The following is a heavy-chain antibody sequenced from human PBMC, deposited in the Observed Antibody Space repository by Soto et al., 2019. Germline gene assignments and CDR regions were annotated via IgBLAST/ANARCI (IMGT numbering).Heavy chain of an antibody. CDR3: ARDTSVYSRGYIGYYGMDV. D-gene: IGHD6-25*01. CDR2: ISSSSSYI. V-gene: IGHV3-21*01. J-gene: IGHJ6*02. Sequence: EVRLVESGGGLVKPGGSLRLSCAASGFTFSSYSMNWVRQAPGKGLEWVSSISSSSSYIYYADSVKGRFTISRDNAKNSLYLQMNSLRAEDTAVYYCARDTSVYSRGYIGYYGMDVWGQGTTVTVSS. CDR1: GFTFSSYS.